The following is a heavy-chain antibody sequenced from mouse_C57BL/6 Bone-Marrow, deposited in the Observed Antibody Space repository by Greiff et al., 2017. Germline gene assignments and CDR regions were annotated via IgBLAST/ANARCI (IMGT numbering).Heavy chain of an antibody. CDR2: ITHSGET. J-gene: IGHJ1*03. D-gene: IGHD2-1*01. Sequence: QLQESGPGLVKPSQSLFLTCSITGFPIPSGYYWIWIRQSPGKPLEWMGYITHSGETFYNPSLQSPISITRETSKNQFCLQLNSVTTEDTAMYYCAGDRRYGNRVFDVWGTGTTVTVSS. CDR3: AGDRRYGNRVFDV. CDR1: GFPIPSGYY. V-gene: IGHV12-3*01.